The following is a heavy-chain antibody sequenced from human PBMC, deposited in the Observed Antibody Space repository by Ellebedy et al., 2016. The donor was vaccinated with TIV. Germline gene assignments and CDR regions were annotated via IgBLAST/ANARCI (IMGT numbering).Heavy chain of an antibody. CDR1: GFTFSSYW. V-gene: IGHV3-74*01. CDR2: INSNGRSP. Sequence: GESLKISCAASGFTFSSYWMHWVRQAPGKGLVWVSRINSNGRSPNYADSVKGRFTTSRDNAKNTLYLQMDGLRAEDTAVYYCARDPYIEGDYWGQGALVTVSS. D-gene: IGHD2-15*01. CDR3: ARDPYIEGDY. J-gene: IGHJ4*02.